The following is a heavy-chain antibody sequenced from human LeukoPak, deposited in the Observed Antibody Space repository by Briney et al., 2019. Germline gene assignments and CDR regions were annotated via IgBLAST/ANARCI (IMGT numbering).Heavy chain of an antibody. CDR2: IYYSRST. V-gene: IGHV4-39*01. D-gene: IGHD3-16*02. CDR3: ARSHDHLWGNYPDY. Sequence: SETLSLTCTVSGGSISSSSYYWGWIRQPPGKGLEWIGSIYYSRSTYYNPSLKSRVTISVDTSKNQFSLKLSSLTAADTAVYYCARSHDHLWGNYPDYWGQGTLVTVSS. J-gene: IGHJ4*02. CDR1: GGSISSSSYY.